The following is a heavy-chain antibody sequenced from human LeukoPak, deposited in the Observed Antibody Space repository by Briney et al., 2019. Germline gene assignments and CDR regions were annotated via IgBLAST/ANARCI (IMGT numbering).Heavy chain of an antibody. J-gene: IGHJ5*02. Sequence: GGSLRLSCAGSGFTFSSYEMNWVRQAPGKGLEWVSYISCSGSTIYYADSVKGRFTISRDNAKNSLYLQMNSLRAEDTAVYYCARGVYDSSGYYFPWGQGTLVTVSS. D-gene: IGHD3-22*01. CDR1: GFTFSSYE. V-gene: IGHV3-48*03. CDR2: ISCSGSTI. CDR3: ARGVYDSSGYYFP.